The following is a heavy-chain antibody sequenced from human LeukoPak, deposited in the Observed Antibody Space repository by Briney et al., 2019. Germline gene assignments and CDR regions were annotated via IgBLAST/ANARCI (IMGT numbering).Heavy chain of an antibody. V-gene: IGHV4-4*07. CDR2: IYTSGST. CDR1: GGSISSYY. J-gene: IGHJ6*03. CDR3: ARAEKVYYYYYMDV. Sequence: SETLSLTCTVSGGSISSYYWSWIRQPAGKGLEWIGRIYTSGSTNHNPSLKSRVTMSVDTSKNQFSLKLSSVTAADTAVYYCARAEKVYYYYYMDVWGKGTTVTVSS.